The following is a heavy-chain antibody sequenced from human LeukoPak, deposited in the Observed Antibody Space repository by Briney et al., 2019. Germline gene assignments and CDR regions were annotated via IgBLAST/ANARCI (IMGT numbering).Heavy chain of an antibody. Sequence: NPGRSLRLSCSASGFTFISYSISSVRQAAGKGLEWVSSISSSSSYISYAASVKGRFTISRDNAKNSLYLQMNSLRAEDTAVYYCAKDLGRISVAGIFDSWGQGTLVTVSS. CDR3: AKDLGRISVAGIFDS. D-gene: IGHD6-19*01. CDR1: GFTFISYS. CDR2: ISSSSSYI. V-gene: IGHV3-21*04. J-gene: IGHJ4*02.